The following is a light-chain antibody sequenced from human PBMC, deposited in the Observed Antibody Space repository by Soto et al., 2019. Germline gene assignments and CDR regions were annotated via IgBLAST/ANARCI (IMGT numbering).Light chain of an antibody. CDR3: QQYGSSVT. J-gene: IGKJ4*01. Sequence: ESVLTQSPGTLSLSPVERATLSCRASESVSGRYLAWYQQKPGQAPRLLIYGASSRAAGMPDRFSGSGSGTDFTLTISRLEPEDSAVYFCQQYGSSVTFGGGTKVEI. CDR2: GAS. V-gene: IGKV3-20*01. CDR1: ESVSGRY.